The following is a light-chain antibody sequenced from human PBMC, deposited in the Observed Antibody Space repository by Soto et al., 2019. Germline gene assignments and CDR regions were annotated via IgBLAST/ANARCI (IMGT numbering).Light chain of an antibody. V-gene: IGKV3-11*01. Sequence: ENVLTHSPATLSLSPGERATLSCRASQSGSSYLAWYQQKPGQSPRLLIYYASQRSTCIPARLRGSGAGTDFNLSISILEPDDFGVYYCQQRSSWPFFGGGTNVESK. CDR2: YAS. J-gene: IGKJ4*01. CDR1: QSGSSY. CDR3: QQRSSWPF.